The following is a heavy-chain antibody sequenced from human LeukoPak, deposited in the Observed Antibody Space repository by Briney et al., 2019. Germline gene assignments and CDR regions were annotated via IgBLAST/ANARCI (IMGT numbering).Heavy chain of an antibody. CDR2: ICSNGGIT. D-gene: IGHD3-10*01. CDR3: VKESEVTMVRGVPYFDY. CDR1: GFTFSSYA. Sequence: GGALGLSCSASGFTFSSYAMHWVRQAPGEGLEYVSAICSNGGITYYADSVKGTFTISRDNSKNTLYLEMSSLRAEDTAVYYCVKESEVTMVRGVPYFDYWGQGTLVTVSS. J-gene: IGHJ4*02. V-gene: IGHV3-64D*06.